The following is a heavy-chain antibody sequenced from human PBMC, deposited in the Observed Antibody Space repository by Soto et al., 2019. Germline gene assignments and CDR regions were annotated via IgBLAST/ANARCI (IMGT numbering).Heavy chain of an antibody. CDR3: ARDGAAAGTGLYNWFEP. V-gene: IGHV1-46*03. CDR2: INPSGGST. D-gene: IGHD6-13*01. J-gene: IGHJ5*02. CDR1: GYTFTSYY. Sequence: ASVKVSCKASGYTFTSYYMHWVRQAPGQGLEWMGIINPSGGSTSYAQKFQGRVTMTRDTSTSTVYMELSSLRSEDTAVYYCARDGAAAGTGLYNWFEPWGQGTLVTVSS.